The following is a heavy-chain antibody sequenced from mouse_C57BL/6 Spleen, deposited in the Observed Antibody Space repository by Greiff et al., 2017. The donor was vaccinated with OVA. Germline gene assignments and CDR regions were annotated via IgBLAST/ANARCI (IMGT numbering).Heavy chain of an antibody. Sequence: QVQLKQPGAELVRPGSSVKLSCKASGYTFTSYWMDWVKQRPGQGLEWIGNIYPSDSETHYNQKFKDKATLTVDKSSSTAYMPLSSLTSEDSAVNYCARGYYSNYFDYWGQGTTLTVSS. CDR3: ARGYYSNYFDY. J-gene: IGHJ2*01. CDR2: IYPSDSET. V-gene: IGHV1-61*01. CDR1: GYTFTSYW. D-gene: IGHD2-5*01.